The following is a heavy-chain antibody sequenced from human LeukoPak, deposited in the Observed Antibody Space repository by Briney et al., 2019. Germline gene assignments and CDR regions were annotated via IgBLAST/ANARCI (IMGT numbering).Heavy chain of an antibody. Sequence: PSETLSLTCTVSGYSISSGYYWGWIRQPPGKGLEWIGSIYHSGSTYYSPSLKSRVTISVDTSKNQFSLKLSSVTAADTAVYYCARHAGRLRFRAHFDYWGQGTLVTVSS. CDR1: GYSISSGYY. CDR2: IYHSGST. D-gene: IGHD5-12*01. J-gene: IGHJ4*02. V-gene: IGHV4-38-2*02. CDR3: ARHAGRLRFRAHFDY.